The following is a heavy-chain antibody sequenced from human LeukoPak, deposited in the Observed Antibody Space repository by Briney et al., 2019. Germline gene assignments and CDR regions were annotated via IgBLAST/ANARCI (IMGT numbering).Heavy chain of an antibody. CDR2: IIPIFGTA. J-gene: IGHJ3*02. Sequence: SVKVSCKASGGTFSSYAISWVRQAPGQGLEWTGGIIPIFGTANYAQKFQGRVTITTDESTSTAYMELSSLRSEDTAVYYCARDRKVAARQGAFDIWGQGTMVTVSS. D-gene: IGHD6-6*01. V-gene: IGHV1-69*05. CDR3: ARDRKVAARQGAFDI. CDR1: GGTFSSYA.